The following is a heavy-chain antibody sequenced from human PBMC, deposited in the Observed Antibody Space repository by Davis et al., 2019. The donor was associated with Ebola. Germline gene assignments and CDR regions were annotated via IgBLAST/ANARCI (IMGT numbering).Heavy chain of an antibody. V-gene: IGHV3-21*01. CDR1: GFTFSSYS. CDR2: ISSSSSYI. J-gene: IGHJ5*02. Sequence: PGGSLRLSCAASGFTFSSYSMNWVRQAPGKGLAWFSSISSSSSYIYYADSVKGRFTISRDNAKNSLYLQMNSLRDEDTAVYYCARGFRATMIVGAEDRWFDPWGQGTLVTVSS. D-gene: IGHD3-22*01. CDR3: ARGFRATMIVGAEDRWFDP.